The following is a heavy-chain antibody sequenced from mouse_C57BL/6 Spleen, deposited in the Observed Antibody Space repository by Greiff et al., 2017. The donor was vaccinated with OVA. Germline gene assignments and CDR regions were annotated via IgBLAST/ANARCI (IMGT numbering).Heavy chain of an antibody. CDR1: GYTFTSYW. J-gene: IGHJ4*01. Sequence: VQLQQPGAELVRPGTSVKLSCKASGYTFTSYWMHWVKQRPGQGLEWIGVIDPSDSYTNYNQKFKGKATLTVDTSSSTDYMQLSSLTSDDSAVYYCARRDPYYAMDDWGQGPSVTVSS. CDR3: ARRDPYYAMDD. V-gene: IGHV1-59*01. CDR2: IDPSDSYT. D-gene: IGHD3-3*01.